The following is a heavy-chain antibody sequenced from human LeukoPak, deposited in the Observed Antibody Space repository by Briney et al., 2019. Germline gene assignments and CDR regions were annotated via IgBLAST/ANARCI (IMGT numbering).Heavy chain of an antibody. V-gene: IGHV4-59*01. CDR2: IYYSGST. CDR3: ARTTEGYCRSTSCYGFYYSYYMDV. J-gene: IGHJ6*03. D-gene: IGHD2-2*01. Sequence: SETLSLTCTVAGGSISNYYWSWIRQPPGKGLEWIGYIYYSGSTNYNPSLKSRVTISVDTTKNQFSLKLSSVTAADTAVYYCARTTEGYCRSTSCYGFYYSYYMDVWGKGTTVTISS. CDR1: GGSISNYY.